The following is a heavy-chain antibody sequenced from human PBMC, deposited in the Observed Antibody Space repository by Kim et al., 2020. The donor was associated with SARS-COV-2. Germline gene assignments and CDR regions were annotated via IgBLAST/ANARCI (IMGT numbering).Heavy chain of an antibody. V-gene: IGHV4-38-2*02. CDR2: VFQSGST. CDR3: ASGTDDH. CDR1: GYPITSGYY. Sequence: SETLSLTCTVSGYPITSGYYWGWIRQPPGKGLEWIGSVFQSGSTYYSPSLESRVTISVDKSTNQFSLNLTSVTAADTAVYYCASGTDDHWGQGALVTVSS. J-gene: IGHJ4*02.